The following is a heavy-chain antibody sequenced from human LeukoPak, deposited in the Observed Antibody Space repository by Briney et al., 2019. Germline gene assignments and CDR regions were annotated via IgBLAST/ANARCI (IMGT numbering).Heavy chain of an antibody. CDR3: ARGNSVLAFDI. CDR1: GFSVSSNY. Sequence: GGSLRLSCAASGFSVSSNYMSWVRQAPGKGLEWVSVIYSGGSTYYADSVKGRFTISRDNSKNTLYLQMNSPRAEDTAVYYCARGNSVLAFDIWGQGTMVTVSS. J-gene: IGHJ3*02. D-gene: IGHD4-23*01. CDR2: IYSGGST. V-gene: IGHV3-53*01.